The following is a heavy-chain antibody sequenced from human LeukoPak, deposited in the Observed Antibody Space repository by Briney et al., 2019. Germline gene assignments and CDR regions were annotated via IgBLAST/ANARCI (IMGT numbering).Heavy chain of an antibody. D-gene: IGHD1-26*01. CDR2: IYTSGST. Sequence: PSETLSLTCAVYGGSFSGYYWSWIRQPAGKGLEWIGRIYTSGSTNYNPSLKSRVTMSVDTSKNQFSLKLSSVTAADTAVYYCARELATPGNAFDIWGQGTMVTVSS. CDR3: ARELATPGNAFDI. CDR1: GGSFSGYY. J-gene: IGHJ3*02. V-gene: IGHV4-4*07.